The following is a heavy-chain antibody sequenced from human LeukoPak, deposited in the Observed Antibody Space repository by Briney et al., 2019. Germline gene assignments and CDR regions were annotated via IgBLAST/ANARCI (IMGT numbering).Heavy chain of an antibody. J-gene: IGHJ4*02. CDR3: AKFKYSSGWYSGKTFDY. Sequence: GGSLRLSCAASGFTFSSYAMSWVRQAPGKGLEWVSAISGSGGSTYYADSVKGRFTISRDNSKNTLYLQMNSLRAEDTAVYYCAKFKYSSGWYSGKTFDYWGQGTLVTVSS. CDR2: ISGSGGST. V-gene: IGHV3-23*01. D-gene: IGHD6-19*01. CDR1: GFTFSSYA.